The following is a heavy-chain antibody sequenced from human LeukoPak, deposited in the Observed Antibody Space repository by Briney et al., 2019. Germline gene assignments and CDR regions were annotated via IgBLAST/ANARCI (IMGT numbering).Heavy chain of an antibody. V-gene: IGHV4-4*07. D-gene: IGHD6-6*01. CDR1: GGSISSYY. Sequence: SETLSLTCTVSGGSISSYYWSWIRQPAGKGLEWIGRIYTSGSTNYNPSPKSRVTISVATSKNQFPLKLRSVTAADTAVYYCARSLRPRPYYFDYWGQGTLVTVCS. CDR2: IYTSGST. CDR3: ARSLRPRPYYFDY. J-gene: IGHJ4*02.